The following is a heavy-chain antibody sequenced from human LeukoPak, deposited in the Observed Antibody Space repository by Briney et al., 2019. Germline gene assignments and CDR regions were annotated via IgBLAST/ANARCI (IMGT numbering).Heavy chain of an antibody. J-gene: IGHJ4*02. Sequence: GGSLRLSCAASGFTFSRYWMSWVRQAPGKGLEWVANIKLDGSEKYYVDSVKGRFTISRDNSKSTLSLQMNSLRAEDTAIYYCATYRQVLLPFESWGQGTLVTVSS. D-gene: IGHD2-8*02. CDR3: ATYRQVLLPFES. V-gene: IGHV3-7*03. CDR1: GFTFSRYW. CDR2: IKLDGSEK.